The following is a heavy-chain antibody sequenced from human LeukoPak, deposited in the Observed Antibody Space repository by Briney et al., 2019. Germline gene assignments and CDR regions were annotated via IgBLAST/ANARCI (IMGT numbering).Heavy chain of an antibody. CDR1: VGSINSGNW. V-gene: IGHV4-4*02. CDR3: ATAPILRGEGGEHYKYGMDV. J-gene: IGHJ6*02. D-gene: IGHD2-2*02. CDR2: TYHNGTP. Sequence: SETLSLTCAVSVGSINSGNWWSWVRQSPGKGLEWIGETYHNGTPNYNPSLKSRVTISADTFKNHFSLKMTSVTAADTAVYYCATAPILRGEGGEHYKYGMDVWGQGTTVIVSS.